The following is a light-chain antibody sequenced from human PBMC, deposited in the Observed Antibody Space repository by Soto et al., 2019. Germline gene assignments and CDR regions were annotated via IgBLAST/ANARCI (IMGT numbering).Light chain of an antibody. V-gene: IGLV1-40*01. Sequence: QSVLTQPPSVSGAPGQRVTISCTGSSSNSGAGYDVHWYQQLPGTAPKLLIYGNSNRPSGVPDRFSGSKSGTSASLAITGLQAEDEADYYCHSYDSSLSGWVFGGGTKLTVL. CDR2: GNS. CDR1: SSNSGAGYD. CDR3: HSYDSSLSGWV. J-gene: IGLJ3*02.